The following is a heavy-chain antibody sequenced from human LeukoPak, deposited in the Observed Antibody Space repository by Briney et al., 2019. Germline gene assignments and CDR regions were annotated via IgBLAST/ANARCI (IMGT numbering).Heavy chain of an antibody. D-gene: IGHD3-10*01. CDR1: GLTVSSNY. Sequence: GGSLRLSCAASGLTVSSNYMSWVRQAPGKGLEWVSVIYSGGSTYYADSVKGRFTISRDNSKNTLYLQMNSLRAEDTAVYYCARIIYYGSYYFDYWGRGTLVTVTS. J-gene: IGHJ4*02. CDR2: IYSGGST. CDR3: ARIIYYGSYYFDY. V-gene: IGHV3-53*01.